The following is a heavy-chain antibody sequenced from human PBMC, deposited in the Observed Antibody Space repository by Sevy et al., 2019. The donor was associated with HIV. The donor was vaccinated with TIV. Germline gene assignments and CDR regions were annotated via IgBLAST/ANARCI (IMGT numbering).Heavy chain of an antibody. J-gene: IGHJ4*02. CDR1: GFTLSEVS. D-gene: IGHD3-22*01. CDR3: TITKDYYDNSGYPFDY. V-gene: IGHV1-24*01. CDR2: FDPEDGET. Sequence: ASVKVSCKVSGFTLSEVSMHWVRQAPGKGLEWTGTFDPEDGETIYAQKFQGRVTMTEDTSTDTAYMELSSLRSEDTAVFYCTITKDYYDNSGYPFDYWGQGTLVTVSS.